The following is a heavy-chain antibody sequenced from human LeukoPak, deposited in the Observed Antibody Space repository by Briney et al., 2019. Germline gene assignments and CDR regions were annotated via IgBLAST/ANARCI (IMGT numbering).Heavy chain of an antibody. D-gene: IGHD6-19*01. V-gene: IGHV3-7*05. CDR3: ARGGWLALDY. CDR2: IKLDGSEK. J-gene: IGHJ4*02. Sequence: GGSLRLSCAGSGFAFSDYWMNWVRLAPGKGLEWVASIKLDGSEKYYVDSVKGRFTISRDNAKNSLYLQMNSLRAGDTAVYYCARGGWLALDYWGQGTLVTVSS. CDR1: GFAFSDYW.